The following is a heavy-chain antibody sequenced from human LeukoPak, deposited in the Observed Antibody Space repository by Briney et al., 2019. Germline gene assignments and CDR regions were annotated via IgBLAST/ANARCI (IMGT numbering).Heavy chain of an antibody. J-gene: IGHJ4*02. CDR3: ASTPNEGFDY. V-gene: IGHV4-39*07. CDR1: GGSISSSSYY. Sequence: KTSETLSLTCTVSGGSISSSSYYWGWIRQPPGKGLEWIGSIYHSGSTNYNPSLKSRVTISVDKSKNQFSLKLSSVTAADTAVYYCASTPNEGFDYWGQGTLVTVSS. D-gene: IGHD2-15*01. CDR2: IYHSGST.